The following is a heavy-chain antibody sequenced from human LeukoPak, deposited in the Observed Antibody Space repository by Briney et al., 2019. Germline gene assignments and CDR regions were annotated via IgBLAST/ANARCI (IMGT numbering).Heavy chain of an antibody. CDR3: AKVFRAYCGGDCYSDLGY. CDR2: ISYDGSNK. CDR1: GFTFSSYG. D-gene: IGHD2-21*02. V-gene: IGHV3-30*18. Sequence: GGSLRLSCAASGFTFSSYGMHWVRQAPGKGLEWVAVISYDGSNKYYADSVKGRFTISRDNSKNTLYLQMNSLRAADTAVYYCAKVFRAYCGGDCYSDLGYWGQGTLVTVSS. J-gene: IGHJ4*02.